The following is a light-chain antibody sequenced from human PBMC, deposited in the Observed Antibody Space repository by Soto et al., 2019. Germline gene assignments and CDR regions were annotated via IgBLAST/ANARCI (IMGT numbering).Light chain of an antibody. V-gene: IGLV2-14*01. CDR2: DVS. CDR1: SSDVGGYNY. Sequence: QSALTQPASVSGSPGQSITISCTGTSSDVGGYNYVSWYQQHPGKAPKLMIYDVSNRPSGVSNRFSGSKSGNTASLTISGLQAEDEADYCCSSYTSSSTPHVVFGGGTQLTVL. J-gene: IGLJ2*01. CDR3: SSYTSSSTPHVV.